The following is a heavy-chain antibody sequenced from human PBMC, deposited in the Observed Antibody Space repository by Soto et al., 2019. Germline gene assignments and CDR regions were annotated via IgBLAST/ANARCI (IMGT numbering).Heavy chain of an antibody. V-gene: IGHV4-61*01. CDR3: ARAAPSGYVVDI. J-gene: IGHJ4*02. Sequence: QVQLQESGPGLVKPSETLSLTCTVSGASLSSGSYYWSWIRQPPGKGLEWIGYFYYTGTTKYNPSLESRVTISADTSKNQFSLNLTSVTAADTAVYYCARAAPSGYVVDIWGQGTLVTVSS. D-gene: IGHD3-22*01. CDR1: GASLSSGSYY. CDR2: FYYTGTT.